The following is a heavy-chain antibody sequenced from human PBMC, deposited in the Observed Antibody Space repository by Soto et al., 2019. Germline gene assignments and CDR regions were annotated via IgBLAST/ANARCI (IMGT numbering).Heavy chain of an antibody. V-gene: IGHV1-69*12. CDR2: IMPMFGTT. CDR3: ASRSSRWFSGYFDL. D-gene: IGHD6-13*01. Sequence: VQLVQSGAEVKKPGSSVRVSCKASGGTFSSYALCWVRQAPGQGLEWVGGIMPMFGTTNYAQKLQGRVTITADESTSAAYMPLSSLRSDDTAVYYCASRSSRWFSGYFDLWGRGSLVTVTS. CDR1: GGTFSSYA. J-gene: IGHJ2*01.